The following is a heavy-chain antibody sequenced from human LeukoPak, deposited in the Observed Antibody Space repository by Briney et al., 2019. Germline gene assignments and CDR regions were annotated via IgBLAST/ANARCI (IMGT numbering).Heavy chain of an antibody. D-gene: IGHD6-13*01. CDR3: AGGIAAAGTLAGYYYYYYYMDV. J-gene: IGHJ6*03. Sequence: GGSLRLSCAASGFTFSSYWMSWVRQAPGKGLEWVANIKQDGSEKYYVDSVKGRFTISRDNAKNSLYLQMNSLRAEDTAVYYCAGGIAAAGTLAGYYYYYYYMDVWGKGTTVTVSS. CDR2: IKQDGSEK. V-gene: IGHV3-7*04. CDR1: GFTFSSYW.